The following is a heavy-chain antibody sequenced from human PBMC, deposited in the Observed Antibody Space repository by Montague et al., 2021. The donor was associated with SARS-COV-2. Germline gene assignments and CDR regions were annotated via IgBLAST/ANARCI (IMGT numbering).Heavy chain of an antibody. D-gene: IGHD4-23*01. CDR1: GASMSGSY. V-gene: IGHV4-59*01. CDR2: IYYSGST. J-gene: IGHJ4*02. CDR3: ARGGGDYGGNPFDY. Sequence: SETLSLTCTVSGASMSGSYWSWIRQPPGKGLEWIGYIYYSGSTYYTPSLKSRVSFSVDASKNEFSLRLTSVSAADTAVYYCARGGGDYGGNPFDYWGQGTLVTVSS.